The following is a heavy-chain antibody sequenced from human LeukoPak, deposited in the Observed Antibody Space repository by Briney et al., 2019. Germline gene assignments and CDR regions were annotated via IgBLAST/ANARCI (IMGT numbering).Heavy chain of an antibody. J-gene: IGHJ4*02. CDR2: ISGSGGST. D-gene: IGHD5-18*01. V-gene: IGHV3-23*01. CDR3: ARDRAMDDY. CDR1: GFTVGSNY. Sequence: GRSLRLSRAAAGFTVGSNYISWVRQASGGGLEWVSAISGSGGSTYYADSVKGRFTISGDHSKNTLYLQMNSLRAEDTAVYYCARDRAMDDYWGQGTLVTVSS.